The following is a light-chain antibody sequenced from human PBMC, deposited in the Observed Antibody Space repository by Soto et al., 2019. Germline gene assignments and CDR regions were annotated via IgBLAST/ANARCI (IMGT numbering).Light chain of an antibody. CDR2: DAS. CDR1: QSFSSY. J-gene: IGKJ4*01. Sequence: EIVLTQSPATLSLSPGERATLPCRASQSFSSYLAWYQQKPGQAPRLLIYDASTRATGIPARFSGSGSGTDFTLTISSLEPEDFAVYFCQQCSTWPLTFGGGTRVEIK. V-gene: IGKV3-11*01. CDR3: QQCSTWPLT.